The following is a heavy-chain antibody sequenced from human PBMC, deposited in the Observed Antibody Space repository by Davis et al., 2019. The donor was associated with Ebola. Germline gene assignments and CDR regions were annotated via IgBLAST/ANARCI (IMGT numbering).Heavy chain of an antibody. CDR3: ARDINYDFWSGCLDY. CDR2: ISYDGSNK. V-gene: IGHV3-30-3*01. J-gene: IGHJ4*02. Sequence: GESLKISCAASGFTFSSYAMHWVRQAPGKGLEWVAVISYDGSNKYYADSVKGRFTISRDNSKNTLYLQMNSLRAEDTAMYYCARDINYDFWSGCLDYWGQGTLVTVSS. D-gene: IGHD3-3*01. CDR1: GFTFSSYA.